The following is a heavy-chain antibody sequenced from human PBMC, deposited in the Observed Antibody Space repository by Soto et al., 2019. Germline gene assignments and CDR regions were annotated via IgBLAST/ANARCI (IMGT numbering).Heavy chain of an antibody. CDR1: GFSLNTRGMR. Sequence: SGPTLVNPTQTLTLTCTVSGFSLNTRGMRVHWIRQPPGKALEWLARIDWDGEKVYSTSLRSRLTISRDTSKNQVVLTMTNMDTVDTATYYCARSFGGTSVWFDPWGQGTLVTVSS. J-gene: IGHJ5*02. V-gene: IGHV2-70*04. CDR3: ARSFGGTSVWFDP. CDR2: IDWDGEK. D-gene: IGHD2-15*01.